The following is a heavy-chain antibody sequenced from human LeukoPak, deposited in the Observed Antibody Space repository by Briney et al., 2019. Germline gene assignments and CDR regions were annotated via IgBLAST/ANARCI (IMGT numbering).Heavy chain of an antibody. CDR2: IYYSGST. Sequence: SQTLSLTCTVSGGSISSGGYYWSWIRQHPGKGLEWIGYIYYSGSTYYNPSLKSRVTISVDTSKNQFSLKLSSVTAADTAVYYCARTGGVIARFDYWGQGTLVTVSS. CDR1: GGSISSGGYY. J-gene: IGHJ4*02. D-gene: IGHD3-16*02. CDR3: ARTGGVIARFDY. V-gene: IGHV4-31*03.